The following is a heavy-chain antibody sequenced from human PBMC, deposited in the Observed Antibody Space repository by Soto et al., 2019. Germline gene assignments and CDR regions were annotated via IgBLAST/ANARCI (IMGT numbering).Heavy chain of an antibody. CDR2: VSASGGGT. Sequence: PGGSLRLSCAASGFTFSSYSMNWVRQAPGKGLEWVAGVSASGGGTSYADSVNGRFTISRDNSKDTLYLQMNSLRAEDTAVYYCAKSSSRAHYYAMDVWGQGTTVTVSS. CDR1: GFTFSSYS. D-gene: IGHD2-2*01. CDR3: AKSSSRAHYYAMDV. J-gene: IGHJ6*02. V-gene: IGHV3-23*01.